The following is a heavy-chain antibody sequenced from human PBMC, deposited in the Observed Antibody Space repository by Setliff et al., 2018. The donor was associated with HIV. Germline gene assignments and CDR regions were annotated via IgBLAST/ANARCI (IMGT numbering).Heavy chain of an antibody. CDR2: IYYSGRTSHSGST. CDR3: ARENGWLFGWFDP. D-gene: IGHD3-22*01. J-gene: IGHJ5*02. Sequence: SETLSLTCTVSGDSITSGGYSWTWIRQPPGKALEWVGYIYYSGRTSHSGSTYYNPSVASRITISGDASKNQFSLKLTSVTAADTATYYCARENGWLFGWFDPWGQGTPVTVSS. CDR1: GDSITSGGYS. V-gene: IGHV4-30-4*08.